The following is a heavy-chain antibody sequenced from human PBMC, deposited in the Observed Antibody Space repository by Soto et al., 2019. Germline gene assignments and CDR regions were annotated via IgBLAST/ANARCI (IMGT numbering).Heavy chain of an antibody. V-gene: IGHV4-30-4*01. D-gene: IGHD3-3*01. CDR2: IYYNGST. J-gene: IGHJ4*02. Sequence: PSETLSLTCTVSCGSIISGDSYWSWIRQPPGKGLEWIGYIYYNGSTSYNPSLKSRVAISVDTSKNQFSLKLSSVTAADTAVYYCARDNYDYDLYYFDYWGQGTLVTVSS. CDR1: CGSIISGDSY. CDR3: ARDNYDYDLYYFDY.